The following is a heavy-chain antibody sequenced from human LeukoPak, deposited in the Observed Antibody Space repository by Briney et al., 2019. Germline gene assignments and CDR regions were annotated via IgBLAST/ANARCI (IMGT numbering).Heavy chain of an antibody. CDR2: IYSGGST. CDR1: GFTVSSNY. J-gene: IGHJ4*02. V-gene: IGHV3-66*02. Sequence: PGGSLRLSCAASGFTVSSNYMSWVRQAPGKGLEWVSVIYSGGSTYYADSVKGRFTISRDNSKNTLSLQMNSLRAEDTAVYYCAFNTAMDYYFDYWGQGTLVTVSS. CDR3: AFNTAMDYYFDY. D-gene: IGHD5-18*01.